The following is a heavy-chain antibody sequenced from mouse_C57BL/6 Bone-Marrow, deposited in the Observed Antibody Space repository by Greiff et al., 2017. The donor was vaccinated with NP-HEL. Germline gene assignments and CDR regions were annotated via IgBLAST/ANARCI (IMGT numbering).Heavy chain of an antibody. CDR2: IYPRDGST. J-gene: IGHJ1*03. Sequence: QVQLQQSDAELVKPGASVKISCKVSGYTFTDHTIHWMKQRPEQGLEWMGYIYPRDGSTKYNEKFKGTATLTADKSSSTSNMQLNSLTSEDSAVDFCSRDTTVVATWYYDVWGTAATVTVSS. CDR1: GYTFTDHT. CDR3: SRDTTVVATWYYDV. V-gene: IGHV1-78*01. D-gene: IGHD1-1*01.